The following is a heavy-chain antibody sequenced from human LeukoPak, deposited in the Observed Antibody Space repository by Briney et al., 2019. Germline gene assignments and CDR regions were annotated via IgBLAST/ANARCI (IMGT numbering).Heavy chain of an antibody. Sequence: GGSLRLSCAASGFTFSSYAMSWVRHAPGKGLEWVSAISGSGGSTYYADSVKGRFTISRDNSKNTLYLQMNSLRAEDTAVYYCAKDFDPTYYYDSSGYPHFDYWGQGTLVTVSS. J-gene: IGHJ4*02. CDR2: ISGSGGST. CDR1: GFTFSSYA. CDR3: AKDFDPTYYYDSSGYPHFDY. D-gene: IGHD3-22*01. V-gene: IGHV3-23*01.